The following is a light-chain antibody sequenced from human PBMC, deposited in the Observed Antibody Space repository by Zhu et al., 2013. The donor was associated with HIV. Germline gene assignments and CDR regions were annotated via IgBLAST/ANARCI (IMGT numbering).Light chain of an antibody. CDR1: QIFSSSY. V-gene: IGKV3-20*01. Sequence: IVLTQSPDTLSLSPGERATLSCRADQIFSSSYLAWYQQKVGQAPRLLIYRTSARAIGTPERFSASGSGTDFTLTISKLEPEDFAVYYCQLYGTSPLIIFGQGTRLEIK. CDR3: QLYGTSPLII. CDR2: RTS. J-gene: IGKJ5*01.